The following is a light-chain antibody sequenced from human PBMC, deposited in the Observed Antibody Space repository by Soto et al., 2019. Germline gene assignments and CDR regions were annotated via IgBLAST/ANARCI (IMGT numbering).Light chain of an antibody. CDR2: EGT. CDR1: SSDVGIYNL. Sequence: QSVLTQPASXXXXXGXSITISCTGTSSDVGIYNLVSWFQQHPGKVPKLIIYEGTKRPSGVSNRFSGSKSGNTASLTISGLQAEDEADYYCCSYAGGSTIFGGGTKLTVL. CDR3: CSYAGGSTI. V-gene: IGLV2-23*01. J-gene: IGLJ2*01.